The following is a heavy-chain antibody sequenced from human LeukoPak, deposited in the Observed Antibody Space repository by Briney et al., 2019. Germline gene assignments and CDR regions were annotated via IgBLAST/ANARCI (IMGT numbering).Heavy chain of an antibody. CDR3: ARSSTSCYQCPDY. Sequence: PSETLSLTCTVSGGSMSSYYWSWIRQPAGKGLEWIGRIYNSGSTNYNPSLKSRLIMSVDTSKNQFSLKLSSVTAADTAVYYCARSSTSCYQCPDYWGQGTLVTVSS. V-gene: IGHV4-4*07. J-gene: IGHJ4*02. CDR1: GGSMSSYY. D-gene: IGHD2-2*01. CDR2: IYNSGST.